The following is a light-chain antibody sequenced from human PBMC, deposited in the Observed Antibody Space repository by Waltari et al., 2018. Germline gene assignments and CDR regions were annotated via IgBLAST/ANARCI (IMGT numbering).Light chain of an antibody. CDR2: GNN. CDR3: QSYGSDWV. Sequence: QSVLTQPPSVSGAPGQRVTISRTGRSSNIGAGSAVPWYQQLPGTAPKLLIYGNNNRPSGVPDRFSGSKSGTSASLVITGLQAEDEADYYCQSYGSDWVFGGGTKLTVL. J-gene: IGLJ3*02. V-gene: IGLV1-40*01. CDR1: SSNIGAGSA.